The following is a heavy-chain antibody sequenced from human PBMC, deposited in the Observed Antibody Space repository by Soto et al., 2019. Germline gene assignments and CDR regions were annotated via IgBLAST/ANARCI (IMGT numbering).Heavy chain of an antibody. CDR3: ARSDYGDYRHQH. D-gene: IGHD4-17*01. J-gene: IGHJ1*01. CDR1: GDSVSSGAYY. V-gene: IGHV4-61*08. Sequence: QVQLQESGPGLVKPSETLSLTCTVSGDSVSSGAYYWSWIRQPPGKGLEWIGYIYHSGTTNYNPSLMSRVTISLDTSKNQFSLKLTSVTAADTAVYYCARSDYGDYRHQHWGQGTLVTVSS. CDR2: IYHSGTT.